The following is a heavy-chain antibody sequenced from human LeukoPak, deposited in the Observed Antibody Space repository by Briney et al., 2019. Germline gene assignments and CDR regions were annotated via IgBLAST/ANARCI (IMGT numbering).Heavy chain of an antibody. V-gene: IGHV4-4*02. CDR1: GGSISSSNW. J-gene: IGHJ5*01. CDR2: IYHSGST. D-gene: IGHD6-6*01. Sequence: PSGTLSLTCAVSGGSISSSNWWSWVRQPPEKGLEWIGEIYHSGSTYSNPSLQSRVIISVDKSKNHFSLKLTSVTAADTAVYYCARTSAEYSNSWIDSWGQGTLVIASS. CDR3: ARTSAEYSNSWIDS.